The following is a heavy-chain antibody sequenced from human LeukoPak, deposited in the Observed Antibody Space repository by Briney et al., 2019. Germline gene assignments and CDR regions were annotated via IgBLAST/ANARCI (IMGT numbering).Heavy chain of an antibody. J-gene: IGHJ6*03. CDR1: GYTFTSYY. V-gene: IGHV1-46*01. CDR2: INPSGGST. D-gene: IGHD3-3*01. Sequence: EASVKVSCKASGYTFTSYYMHWVRQAPGQGLEWMGIINPSGGSTSYAQKFQGRVTMTRDMCTSTVYMELSSLRSEDTAVYYCARDRRGLWSGYYQDRAAVYMDVWGKGTTVTVSS. CDR3: ARDRRGLWSGYYQDRAAVYMDV.